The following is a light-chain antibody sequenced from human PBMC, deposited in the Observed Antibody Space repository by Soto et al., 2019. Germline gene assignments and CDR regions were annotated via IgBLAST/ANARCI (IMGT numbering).Light chain of an antibody. Sequence: EIVMTQSPATLSVSPGERATLSCRASQSVSSNLAWYQQKPGQAPRLLIYGASTRATGIPARFSGSGSGTEFTLNISSLQSEDFAVYYCQHYNNWPPWTFGQGTKVEFK. CDR2: GAS. CDR1: QSVSSN. V-gene: IGKV3-15*01. CDR3: QHYNNWPPWT. J-gene: IGKJ1*01.